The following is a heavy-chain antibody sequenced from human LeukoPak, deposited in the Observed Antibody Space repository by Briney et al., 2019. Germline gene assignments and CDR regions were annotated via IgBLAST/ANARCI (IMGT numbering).Heavy chain of an antibody. CDR1: GFTFSSYG. V-gene: IGHV3-33*01. Sequence: GGSLRLSCAASGFTFSSYGMHWVRQAPGKGLEWVAVIRYDGSNKYYADSVKGRFTISRDNSKNTLYLQMNSLRAEDTAVYYCARDGGLAPYSSSTPFDYWGQGTLVTVSS. D-gene: IGHD6-6*01. CDR3: ARDGGLAPYSSSTPFDY. CDR2: IRYDGSNK. J-gene: IGHJ4*02.